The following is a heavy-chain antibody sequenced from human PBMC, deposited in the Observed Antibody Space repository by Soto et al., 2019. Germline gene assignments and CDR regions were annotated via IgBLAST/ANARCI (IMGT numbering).Heavy chain of an antibody. V-gene: IGHV1-69*01. Sequence: QVQLVQSGAEVKKRGSSVKVSCKASGGTFSNYVISWVRQAPGQGLEWMGGIIPKFGTANYAQKLQGRATINANESTSTAFMELSSLRSEDTNVYFCARGDGVFEHWGQGTLVTVSP. D-gene: IGHD3-3*01. CDR2: IIPKFGTA. CDR3: ARGDGVFEH. J-gene: IGHJ4*02. CDR1: GGTFSNYV.